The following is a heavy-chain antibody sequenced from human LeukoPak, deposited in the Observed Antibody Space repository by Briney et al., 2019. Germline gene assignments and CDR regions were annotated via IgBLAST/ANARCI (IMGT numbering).Heavy chain of an antibody. Sequence: SETLSLTCTVSGGSISSYYWGWIRQPPGKGLEWIGSIYYSGSTYYNPSLKSRATISVDTSKNQFSLKLSSVTAADTAVYYCAAGNWFDPWGQGTLVTVSS. CDR1: GGSISSYY. J-gene: IGHJ5*02. CDR3: AAGNWFDP. CDR2: IYYSGST. V-gene: IGHV4-39*01.